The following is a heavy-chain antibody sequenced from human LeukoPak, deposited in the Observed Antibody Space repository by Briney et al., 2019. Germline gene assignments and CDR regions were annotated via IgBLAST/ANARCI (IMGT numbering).Heavy chain of an antibody. J-gene: IGHJ4*02. CDR2: INWNGGST. CDR3: ARDNGYAVLTYLDY. Sequence: GGSLRLSCAASGFTFDDYGMSWVRQAPGKGLEWVSGINWNGGSTGYADSVKGRFTISRDNAKNSLYLQMNSLRAEDTALYYCARDNGYAVLTYLDYWGQGTLVTVSS. V-gene: IGHV3-20*04. CDR1: GFTFDDYG. D-gene: IGHD5-12*01.